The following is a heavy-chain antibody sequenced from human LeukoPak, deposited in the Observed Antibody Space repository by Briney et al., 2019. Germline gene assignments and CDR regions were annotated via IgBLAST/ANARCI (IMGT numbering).Heavy chain of an antibody. Sequence: SETLSLTCAVYGGSFSGYYWSWIRQPPGKGLEWIGEINHSGSTNYNPSLKSRVTISVDTSKNQFSLKLSSVTAADTAVYYCARKSPYYYDSSAPAWFDPWAREPWSPSPQ. V-gene: IGHV4-34*01. CDR2: INHSGST. D-gene: IGHD3-22*01. CDR1: GGSFSGYY. J-gene: IGHJ5*02. CDR3: ARKSPYYYDSSAPAWFDP.